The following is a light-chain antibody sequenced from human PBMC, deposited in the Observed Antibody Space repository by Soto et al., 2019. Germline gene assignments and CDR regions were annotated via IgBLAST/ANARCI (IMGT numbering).Light chain of an antibody. J-gene: IGKJ2*01. Sequence: EIVLTQSPGTLSLSPGERATLSCRASQSVRSNYLAWYQQKPGQAPRLLIYGASSRATGIPDTFSGTWSGTDFTLTISRLEPEDFAVYYCHQYGGSPYTFGQGTKLEIK. V-gene: IGKV3-20*01. CDR1: QSVRSNY. CDR2: GAS. CDR3: HQYGGSPYT.